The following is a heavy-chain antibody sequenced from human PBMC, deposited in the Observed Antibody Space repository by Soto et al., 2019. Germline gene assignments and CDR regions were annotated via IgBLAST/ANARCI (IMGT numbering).Heavy chain of an antibody. J-gene: IGHJ4*02. CDR1: GFTYSTYT. V-gene: IGHV3-30-3*01. CDR3: ANSKLG. CDR2: ISYDGNNK. D-gene: IGHD7-27*01. Sequence: PGGSLRLSCAASGFTYSTYTMHWVRQAPGKGLEWVAVISYDGNNKFYADSVKGRFTISRDNSKNTLYLQMNSLRAEDTAVYYCANSKLGGGQGTLVTVSS.